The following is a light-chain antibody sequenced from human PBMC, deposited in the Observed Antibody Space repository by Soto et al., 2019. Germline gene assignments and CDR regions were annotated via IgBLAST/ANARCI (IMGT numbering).Light chain of an antibody. V-gene: IGKV1-39*01. CDR3: QQSYSTPQT. J-gene: IGKJ1*01. CDR1: QSISTY. CDR2: AAS. Sequence: DSQMTQSPSSLSASVGDRVTITCRASQSISTYLNWYQQKPGKAPKLLIYAASSLQSGVPSRFSGSGSGTDFTLTISSLQPEEFATYYCQQSYSTPQTFGQGTKVEIK.